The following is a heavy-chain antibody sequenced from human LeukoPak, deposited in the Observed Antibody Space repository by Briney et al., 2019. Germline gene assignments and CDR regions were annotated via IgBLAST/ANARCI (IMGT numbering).Heavy chain of an antibody. J-gene: IGHJ4*02. CDR3: ARQDGGWYPFDY. D-gene: IGHD6-19*01. CDR2: IYYSGST. CDR1: GGSISSYY. V-gene: IGHV4-59*08. Sequence: SETLSLTCTVSGGSISSYYWSWIRQPPGKGLEWIGYIYYSGSTNYNPSLKSRVTISVDTSKNQFSLKLSSVTAADTAVYYCARQDGGWYPFDYWGQGTLVTASS.